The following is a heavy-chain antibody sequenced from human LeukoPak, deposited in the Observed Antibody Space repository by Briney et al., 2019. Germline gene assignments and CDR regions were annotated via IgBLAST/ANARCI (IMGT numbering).Heavy chain of an antibody. CDR2: INHSGST. V-gene: IGHV4-34*01. J-gene: IGHJ6*02. CDR3: ARAGYCSSTSCYYYFGMDV. CDR1: GGSFSGYY. Sequence: SETLSLTCAVYGGSFSGYYWSWIRQPPGKGLEWIGEINHSGSTNYNPSLKSRVTISVDTSKNQFSLKLSSVTAADTAVYYCARAGYCSSTSCYYYFGMDVWGQGTTVTVSS. D-gene: IGHD2-2*03.